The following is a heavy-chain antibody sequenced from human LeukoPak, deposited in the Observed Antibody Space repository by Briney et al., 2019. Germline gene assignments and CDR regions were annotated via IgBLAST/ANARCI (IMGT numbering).Heavy chain of an antibody. J-gene: IGHJ6*02. CDR2: IIPIFGTA. CDR1: GGTFSSYA. CDR3: ARGAWLVSDYYYGMDV. Sequence: SVKVSCKASGGTFSSYAISWVRQAPGQGLEWMGGIIPIFGTANYAQKFQGRVTITADESTSIAYMELSSLRSEDTAVYYCARGAWLVSDYYYGMDVWGQGTTVTVSS. V-gene: IGHV1-69*13. D-gene: IGHD6-19*01.